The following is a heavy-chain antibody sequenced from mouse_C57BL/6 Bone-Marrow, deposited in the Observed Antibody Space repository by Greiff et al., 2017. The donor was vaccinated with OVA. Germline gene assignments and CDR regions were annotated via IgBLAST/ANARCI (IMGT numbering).Heavy chain of an antibody. J-gene: IGHJ4*01. Sequence: VQLQQSGPGLVQPSQSLSITCTVSGFSLTSYGVHWVRQSPGKGLAWLGVIWRGGSTDYNAAFMSRLSITKDNSKRQVFFKMNSLQADDTAIYYCAKNPIYVEAMDYWGQGTSVTVSS. V-gene: IGHV2-5*01. CDR2: IWRGGST. CDR3: AKNPIYVEAMDY. CDR1: GFSLTSYG. D-gene: IGHD1-1*01.